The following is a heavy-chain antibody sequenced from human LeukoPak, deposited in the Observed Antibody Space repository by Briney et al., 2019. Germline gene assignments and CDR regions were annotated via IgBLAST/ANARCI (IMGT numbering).Heavy chain of an antibody. Sequence: PSGTLSLTCTVSGGSISGHYWSWIRQPPGKGLEWIGEINHSGSTNYNPSLKSRVTISVDTSKNQFSLKLSSVTAADTAVYYCAMTLGYCSSTSCVRGPPYAFDICGQGTMVTVSS. CDR3: AMTLGYCSSTSCVRGPPYAFDI. D-gene: IGHD2-2*03. V-gene: IGHV4-34*01. J-gene: IGHJ3*02. CDR2: INHSGST. CDR1: GGSISGHY.